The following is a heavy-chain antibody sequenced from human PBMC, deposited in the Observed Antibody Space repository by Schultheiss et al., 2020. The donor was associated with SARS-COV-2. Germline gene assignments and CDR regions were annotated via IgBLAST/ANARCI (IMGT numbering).Heavy chain of an antibody. CDR3: ARGSYDYIWGSYRLFDY. D-gene: IGHD3-16*02. CDR1: GGSISSGGYY. Sequence: SETLSLTCTVSGGSISSGGYYWSWIRQHPGKGLEWIGYIYYSGSTYYNPSLKSRVTISVDTSKNQFSLKLSSVTAADTAVYYCARGSYDYIWGSYRLFDYWGQGTLVTVSS. CDR2: IYYSGST. J-gene: IGHJ4*02. V-gene: IGHV4-31*03.